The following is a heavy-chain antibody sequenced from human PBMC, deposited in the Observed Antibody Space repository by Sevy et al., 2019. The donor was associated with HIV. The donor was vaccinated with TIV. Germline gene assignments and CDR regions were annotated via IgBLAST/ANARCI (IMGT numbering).Heavy chain of an antibody. CDR2: VNSDGSST. V-gene: IGHV3-74*01. CDR3: VAANTWEDY. J-gene: IGHJ4*02. Sequence: GGSLRLSCSASGFTFSSYWMHWVRHAPGKGLVWVSGVNSDGSSTNYADSVKGRFTISRDSAKSTLYLQMNSLRAEDTAAYFCVAANTWEDYWGQGTLVTVSS. D-gene: IGHD1-26*01. CDR1: GFTFSSYW.